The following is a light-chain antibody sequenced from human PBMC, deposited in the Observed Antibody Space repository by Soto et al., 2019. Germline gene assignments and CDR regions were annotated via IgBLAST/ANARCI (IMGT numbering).Light chain of an antibody. J-gene: IGKJ5*01. Sequence: EIVLTQSPATLSLSPGERSTLSCRASQSISFYLTWYQHKPGQAPRLLIYDASNRATGIPARFSGSGYGTDFTLTISSLEPEDFAXXXXQXXXXXPTFXQGTRREIK. CDR3: QXXXXXPT. CDR2: DAS. CDR1: QSISFY. V-gene: IGKV3-11*01.